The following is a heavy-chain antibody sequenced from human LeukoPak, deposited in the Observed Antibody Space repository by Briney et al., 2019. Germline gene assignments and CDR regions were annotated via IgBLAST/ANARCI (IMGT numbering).Heavy chain of an antibody. CDR3: ARPNWNDYRAWDY. V-gene: IGHV3-11*01. D-gene: IGHD1-1*01. CDR2: ISSSGSTI. J-gene: IGHJ4*02. Sequence: GGSLRLSCAASGFTFSDYYMSWIRQAPGKGLEWVSYISSSGSTIYYADSVKGRFTISRDNAKNSLYLQMNSLRAEDTAVYYCARPNWNDYRAWDYWGQGTLVTVSS. CDR1: GFTFSDYY.